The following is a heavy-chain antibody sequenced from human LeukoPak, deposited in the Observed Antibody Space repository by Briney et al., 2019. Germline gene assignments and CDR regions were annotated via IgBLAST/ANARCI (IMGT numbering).Heavy chain of an antibody. CDR3: TTDVATVNDY. V-gene: IGHV3-15*01. Sequence: GGSLRLSCAASGFTFSNAWMSWVRQAPGKGLEWVARIKSKTDGGTTDYAAPVKGRFNISRDDSKDTLYLQMNSRKTEDTAVYYCTTDVATVNDYWGQGTLVSVSS. CDR2: IKSKTDGGTT. J-gene: IGHJ4*02. CDR1: GFTFSNAW. D-gene: IGHD5-12*01.